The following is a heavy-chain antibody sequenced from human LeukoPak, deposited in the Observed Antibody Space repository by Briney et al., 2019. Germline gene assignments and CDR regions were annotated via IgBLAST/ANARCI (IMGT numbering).Heavy chain of an antibody. Sequence: PGGSLRLSCAASGFTFSSYSMNWVRQAPGKGLEWVSSISSSSSYIYYADSVKGRFTISRDNAKNSLYLQMNSLRAEDTAVYYCARDEGEYSSSPGDYWGQGTLVTVSS. CDR3: ARDEGEYSSSPGDY. CDR2: ISSSSSYI. D-gene: IGHD6-6*01. V-gene: IGHV3-21*01. J-gene: IGHJ4*02. CDR1: GFTFSSYS.